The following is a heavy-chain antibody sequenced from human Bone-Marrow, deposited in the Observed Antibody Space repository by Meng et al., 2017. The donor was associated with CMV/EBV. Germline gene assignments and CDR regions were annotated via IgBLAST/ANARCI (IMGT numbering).Heavy chain of an antibody. Sequence: GGPLRLSCAASGFTFSSYWMHWVRQAPGKGLVWVSRINSDGSSTSYADSVKGRFTISRDNAKNTLYLQMNSLRAEDTAVYYCARDLCPGLLSTSCDAFDIWGQGTMVTVSS. CDR2: INSDGSST. V-gene: IGHV3-74*01. J-gene: IGHJ3*02. D-gene: IGHD2-2*01. CDR1: GFTFSSYW. CDR3: ARDLCPGLLSTSCDAFDI.